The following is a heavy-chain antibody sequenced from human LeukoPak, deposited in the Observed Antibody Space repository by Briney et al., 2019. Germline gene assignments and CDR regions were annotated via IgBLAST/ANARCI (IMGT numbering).Heavy chain of an antibody. CDR1: GFTFDDYA. CDR3: ARVAGWHWFDP. V-gene: IGHV3-9*01. Sequence: GGSLRLSCAASGFTFDDYAMHWVRQAPGKGLEWVSGISWNSGSIGYADSVKGRFTISRNNSKNTVYLQMNNMRVDDTAVYYCARVAGWHWFDPWGQGTLVTVSS. CDR2: ISWNSGSI. D-gene: IGHD6-19*01. J-gene: IGHJ5*02.